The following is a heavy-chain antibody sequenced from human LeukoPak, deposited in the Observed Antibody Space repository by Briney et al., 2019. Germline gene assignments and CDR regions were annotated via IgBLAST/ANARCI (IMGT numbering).Heavy chain of an antibody. D-gene: IGHD2-2*01. Sequence: ASVKVSCKASGYTFTSYGISWVRQAPGQGLEWMGWISAYNGNTNYAQKLQGRVTMTTDTSTSTAYMELRSLRSDDTAVYYCAREVSGYCSSTSCYSDAFDIWGQGTMVTVSS. CDR2: ISAYNGNT. J-gene: IGHJ3*02. CDR3: AREVSGYCSSTSCYSDAFDI. V-gene: IGHV1-18*01. CDR1: GYTFTSYG.